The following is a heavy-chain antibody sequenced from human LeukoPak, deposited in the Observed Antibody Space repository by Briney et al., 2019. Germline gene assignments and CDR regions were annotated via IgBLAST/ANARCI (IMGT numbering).Heavy chain of an antibody. CDR2: IDNRGCT. D-gene: IGHD3-16*01. CDR3: ARDSDSGFQ. V-gene: IGHV4-34*01. Sequence: SETLSLTCTVSGGSFSFYFWHWIRQPPGEGLDWIGEIDNRGCTQYKPSLRSRGIISIDTSGNHFSLKLTSVTAADTAVYFCARDSDSGFQWGQGMLVTVSS. CDR1: GGSFSFYF. J-gene: IGHJ4*02.